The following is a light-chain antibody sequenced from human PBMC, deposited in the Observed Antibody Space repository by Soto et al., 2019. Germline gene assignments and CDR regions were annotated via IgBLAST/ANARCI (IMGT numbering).Light chain of an antibody. Sequence: QSVLTQPASVSGSPGQSITISCTGTSSDVGGYKYVSWYQQHPGKAPKLMIYEVSNRPSGVSNRFSGSKSGNTASLTISGLQAEDEAYYYCSSYTSSIIVVFGGGTKLTVL. CDR1: SSDVGGYKY. CDR2: EVS. J-gene: IGLJ2*01. V-gene: IGLV2-14*01. CDR3: SSYTSSIIVV.